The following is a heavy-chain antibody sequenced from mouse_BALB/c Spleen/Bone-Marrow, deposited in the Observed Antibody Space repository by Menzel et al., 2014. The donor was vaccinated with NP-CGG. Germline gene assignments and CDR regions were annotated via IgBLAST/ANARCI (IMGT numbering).Heavy chain of an antibody. D-gene: IGHD2-1*01. CDR3: ARFGNCEGFAY. Sequence: VQLQQSGAELVRPGASVKLSCKASGYSFXNYWMNWVKQRPGQGLEWIGMIHPSDSETRLNQKFKDKATLTVDKSSSTAYIQLTSPTSEDSAVYYCARFGNCEGFAYWGQGTLVTVSA. CDR1: GYSFXNYW. J-gene: IGHJ3*01. CDR2: IHPSDSET. V-gene: IGHV1-74*01.